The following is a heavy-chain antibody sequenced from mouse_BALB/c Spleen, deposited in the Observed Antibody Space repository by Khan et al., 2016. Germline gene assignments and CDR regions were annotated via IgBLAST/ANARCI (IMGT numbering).Heavy chain of an antibody. Sequence: EVQLVESGPSLVKPSQTLSLTCSVTGVPITSGYWNWIRKFPGNKLEYMGYISYSGSTYYNPSLKSRISITRDTSKNQYYLHLNSLTTEDTDICYCASGITTAPYAMDYWGQGTSVTVSS. V-gene: IGHV3-8*02. CDR2: ISYSGST. CDR1: GVPITSGY. J-gene: IGHJ4*01. CDR3: ASGITTAPYAMDY. D-gene: IGHD1-2*01.